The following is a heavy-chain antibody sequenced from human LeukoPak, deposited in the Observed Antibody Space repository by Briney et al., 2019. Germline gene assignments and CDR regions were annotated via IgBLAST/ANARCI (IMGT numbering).Heavy chain of an antibody. J-gene: IGHJ4*02. CDR2: ISSGGTT. CDR1: GFTVSSNY. CDR3: ARAWSDYFDN. V-gene: IGHV3-66*01. Sequence: GGSLRLSCAASGFTVSSNYMSWVRQAPGKGLEWVSIISSGGTTYYADSVKGRFTISRDNSRNTVHLQLNSLRAEDTGLYYCARAWSDYFDNWGQETLVTVSS.